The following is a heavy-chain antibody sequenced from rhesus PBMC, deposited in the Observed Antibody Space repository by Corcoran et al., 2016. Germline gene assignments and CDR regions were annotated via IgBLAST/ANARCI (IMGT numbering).Heavy chain of an antibody. CDR1: GFSLSTSGVG. CDR2: SYWYDDK. Sequence: QVTLKESGPALVKPTPSPTLTCTFSGFSLSTSGVGVGWLRQPPGKTLEWLAHSYWYDDKCYSTYLKSRLTISKDTSKNQVVLAMTHMDPVDTATYYCARRPGYSNRYPPFDYWGQGVLVTVSS. V-gene: IGHV2-1*01. CDR3: ARRPGYSNRYPPFDY. D-gene: IGHD6-43*01. J-gene: IGHJ4*01.